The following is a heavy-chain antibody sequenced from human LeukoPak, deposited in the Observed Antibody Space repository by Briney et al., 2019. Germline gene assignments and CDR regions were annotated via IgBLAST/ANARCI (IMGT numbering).Heavy chain of an antibody. V-gene: IGHV4-59*10. CDR2: IYTSGST. CDR3: ARIAAAGTWYYYYMDV. D-gene: IGHD6-13*01. Sequence: KASETLSLTCAVYGGSFSGYYWSWIRQPPGKGLEWIGHIYTSGSTNYNPSLKSRVTMSVDTSKNQFSLKLSSVTAADTAVYYCARIAAAGTWYYYYMDVWGKGTTVTISS. CDR1: GGSFSGYY. J-gene: IGHJ6*03.